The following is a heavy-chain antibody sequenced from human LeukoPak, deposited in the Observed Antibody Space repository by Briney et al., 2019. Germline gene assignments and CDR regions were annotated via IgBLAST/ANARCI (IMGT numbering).Heavy chain of an antibody. Sequence: SETLSLTCAVYGGSFSGYYWSWIRQPPGKGLEWIGEINHSGSTNYNPSLKSRVTISVDTSKNQFSLKLSSVTAADTAVYYCARGLDLEWFCPPFDYWGQGTLVTVSS. D-gene: IGHD3-3*01. CDR2: INHSGST. V-gene: IGHV4-34*01. CDR3: ARGLDLEWFCPPFDY. J-gene: IGHJ4*02. CDR1: GGSFSGYY.